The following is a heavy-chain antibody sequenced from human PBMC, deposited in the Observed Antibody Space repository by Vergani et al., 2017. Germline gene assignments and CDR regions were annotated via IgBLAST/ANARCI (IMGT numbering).Heavy chain of an antibody. J-gene: IGHJ3*02. D-gene: IGHD4-23*01. V-gene: IGHV4-31*03. CDR1: GGSISSGGYY. CDR2: IYYSGST. Sequence: QVQLQESGPGLVKPSQTLSLTCTVSGGSISSGGYYWSWIRQHPGKGLEWIGYIYYSGSTYYNPSLKSRVTISVDTSKNQFSLKLSSVTAADTAVYYCARCIDHDYGGLRNAFDIWGQGTMVTVSS. CDR3: ARCIDHDYGGLRNAFDI.